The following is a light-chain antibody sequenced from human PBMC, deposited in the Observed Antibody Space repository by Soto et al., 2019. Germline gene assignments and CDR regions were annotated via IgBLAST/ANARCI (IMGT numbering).Light chain of an antibody. CDR2: ENN. CDR1: SSNIGNNY. Sequence: QSVLTQPPSVSAAPGQKVTISCSGSSSNIGNNYVSWYQQLPGTAPKLLIYENNKRPSGIPDRFSGSKSGTSATLGITGLQTGDEADYYCGTWHSSLSPWVFGGGTKLTVL. CDR3: GTWHSSLSPWV. J-gene: IGLJ3*02. V-gene: IGLV1-51*02.